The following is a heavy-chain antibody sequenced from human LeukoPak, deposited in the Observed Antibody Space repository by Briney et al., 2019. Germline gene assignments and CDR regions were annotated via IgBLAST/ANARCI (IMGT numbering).Heavy chain of an antibody. J-gene: IGHJ4*02. V-gene: IGHV1-2*02. CDR2: INPNSGNT. CDR1: GYTFTGYY. Sequence: ASVKVSCKASGYTFTGYYLHWVRQAPGQGLEWMGWINPNSGNTNYAQKFQGRVTMTRDKSVTTAYMDLSSLRSDDTAVYYCATSGITSTISFDYWAQGTLVTVSS. CDR3: ATSGITSTISFDY. D-gene: IGHD2-2*01.